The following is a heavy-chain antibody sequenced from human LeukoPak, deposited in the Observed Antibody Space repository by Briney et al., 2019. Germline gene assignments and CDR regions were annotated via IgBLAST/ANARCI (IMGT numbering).Heavy chain of an antibody. CDR2: VFYSGST. Sequence: PSETLSLTCTVPGGSISAYYWSWIRQPPGKGLEWIGYVFYSGSTNYNPSLQSRVAMSVDTSKNQFSLTLNSVTSADTAVYFCARESMGDFDYWGQGTLVTVSS. J-gene: IGHJ4*02. CDR1: GGSISAYY. D-gene: IGHD2/OR15-2a*01. CDR3: ARESMGDFDY. V-gene: IGHV4-59*12.